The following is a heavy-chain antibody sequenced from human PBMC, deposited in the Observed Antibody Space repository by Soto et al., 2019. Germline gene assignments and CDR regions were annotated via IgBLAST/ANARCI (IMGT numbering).Heavy chain of an antibody. CDR3: ATGEPKQLQYRYDYYGMDV. J-gene: IGHJ6*02. D-gene: IGHD6-13*01. Sequence: SVKVACKASGGTFSSYAISWVRQAPGQGLEWMGGIIPIFGTANYAQKFQGRVTITADESTSTAYMELSSLRSEDTAVYYCATGEPKQLQYRYDYYGMDVWRQGTTVTVS. CDR1: GGTFSSYA. V-gene: IGHV1-69*13. CDR2: IIPIFGTA.